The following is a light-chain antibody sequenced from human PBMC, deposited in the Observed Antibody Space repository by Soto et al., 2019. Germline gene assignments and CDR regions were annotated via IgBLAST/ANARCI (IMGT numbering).Light chain of an antibody. CDR2: GAS. CDR1: QSVSSSY. V-gene: IGKV3-20*01. CDR3: QQYGSSPRVT. Sequence: EIVLTQSPGTLSLSPGERATLSCRASQSVSSSYLAWYQQKPGQAPRLLIYGASSRATGLPDRFSGSGSGKDFSPTISRLEPEDFAVYYCQQYGSSPRVTFGGGTKVEIK. J-gene: IGKJ4*01.